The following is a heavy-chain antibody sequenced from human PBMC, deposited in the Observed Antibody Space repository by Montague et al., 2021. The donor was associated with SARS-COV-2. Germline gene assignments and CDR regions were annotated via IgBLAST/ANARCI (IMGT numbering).Heavy chain of an antibody. Sequence: SLRLSCAASGFTFSSYPMHWVRQAPGKGLEWVAVISYDGTYKYYADFVKGRFTISRDNSKNTLYLQLNSLRAEDTAVYFCARDHQFYDVLTAYFPSNYYHNYYGMDVWGQGTTVTVSS. CDR2: ISYDGTYK. CDR3: ARDHQFYDVLTAYFPSNYYHNYYGMDV. D-gene: IGHD3-9*01. CDR1: GFTFSSYP. J-gene: IGHJ6*02. V-gene: IGHV3-30-3*01.